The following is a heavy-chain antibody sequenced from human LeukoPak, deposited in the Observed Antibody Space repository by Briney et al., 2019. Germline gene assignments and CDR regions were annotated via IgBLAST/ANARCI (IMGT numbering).Heavy chain of an antibody. Sequence: ASVKVSCKASGYTFTGYYMHWVRQAPGQGLEWMGWVNPNSGGTNYAQEFQGRVTMTRDTSISTAYMELRRLRSDDTAVYYCARVDTVSFYYGMDVWGQGTTVTVSS. V-gene: IGHV1-2*02. D-gene: IGHD2-2*03. J-gene: IGHJ6*02. CDR2: VNPNSGGT. CDR3: ARVDTVSFYYGMDV. CDR1: GYTFTGYY.